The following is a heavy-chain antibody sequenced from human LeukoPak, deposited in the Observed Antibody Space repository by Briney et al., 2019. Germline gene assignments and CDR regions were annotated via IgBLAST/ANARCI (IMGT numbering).Heavy chain of an antibody. V-gene: IGHV1-69*13. CDR1: GGTFSSYA. Sequence: SVKVSCKASGGTFSSYAISWVRQAPGQGLEWMGGIIPIFGTANYAQKFQGRVTTTADESTSTAYMELSSLRSEDTAVYYCAIYCSGGSCYAQNWFDPWGQGTLVTVSS. J-gene: IGHJ5*02. CDR2: IIPIFGTA. D-gene: IGHD2-15*01. CDR3: AIYCSGGSCYAQNWFDP.